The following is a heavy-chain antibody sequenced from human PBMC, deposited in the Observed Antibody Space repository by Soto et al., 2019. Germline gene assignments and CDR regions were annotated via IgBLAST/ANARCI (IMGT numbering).Heavy chain of an antibody. V-gene: IGHV3-74*01. J-gene: IGHJ1*01. D-gene: IGHD1-26*01. CDR2: ISRDGSST. Sequence: EVQLVESGGGLVQPGGSLRLSCAASGFTFNSYWMHWARQAPGKGLVWVSRISRDGSSTAYADSVKGRFTSSRDNAKNRLYLQMNSLRVEDTAVYYCVRLDSGSYCDWGQGTLVTVSS. CDR1: GFTFNSYW. CDR3: VRLDSGSYCD.